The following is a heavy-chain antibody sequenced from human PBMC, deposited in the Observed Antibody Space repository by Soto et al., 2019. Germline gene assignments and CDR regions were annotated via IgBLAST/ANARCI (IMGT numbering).Heavy chain of an antibody. CDR3: TRDLMVRGANPYYYYYYMDV. V-gene: IGHV3-49*03. Sequence: GGSLRLSCTASGFTFGDYAMSWFRQAPGKGLEWVGFIRSKAYGGTTEYAASVKGRFTISRDDSKSIAYLQMNSLKTEDTAVYYCTRDLMVRGANPYYYYYYMDVWGKGTTVTVSS. CDR2: IRSKAYGGTT. J-gene: IGHJ6*03. D-gene: IGHD3-10*01. CDR1: GFTFGDYA.